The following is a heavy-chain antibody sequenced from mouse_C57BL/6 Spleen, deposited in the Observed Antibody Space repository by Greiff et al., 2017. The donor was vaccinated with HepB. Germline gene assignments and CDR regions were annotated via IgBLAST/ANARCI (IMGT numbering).Heavy chain of an antibody. V-gene: IGHV1-80*01. J-gene: IGHJ3*01. CDR1: GYAFSSYW. Sequence: QVQLKQSGAELVKPGASVKISCKASGYAFSSYWMNWVKQRPGKGLEWIGQIYPGDGDTNYNGKFKGKATLTADKSSSTAYMQLSSLTSEDSEVYFCARSGDGSFAYWGQGTLLTVSA. CDR3: ARSGDGSFAY. CDR2: IYPGDGDT. D-gene: IGHD2-3*01.